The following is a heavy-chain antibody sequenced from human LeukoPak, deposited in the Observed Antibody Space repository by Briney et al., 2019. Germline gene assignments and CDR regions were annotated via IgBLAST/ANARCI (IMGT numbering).Heavy chain of an antibody. V-gene: IGHV4-31*03. D-gene: IGHD3-22*01. Sequence: SETLSLTCTVSGGSISSGGYYWSWIRQHPGKGLEWIGYIYYSGSTYYNPSLKSRVTISVDTSKHQFSLKLSSVTAADTAVYYCARGRIYDYDSSGYYSPSYFDYWGQGTLVTVSS. CDR1: GGSISSGGYY. J-gene: IGHJ4*02. CDR2: IYYSGST. CDR3: ARGRIYDYDSSGYYSPSYFDY.